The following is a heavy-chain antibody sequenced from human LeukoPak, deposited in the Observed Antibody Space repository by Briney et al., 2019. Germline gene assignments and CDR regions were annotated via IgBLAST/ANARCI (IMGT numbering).Heavy chain of an antibody. Sequence: ETLSLTCAVYGGSFSGYYWSWIRQPPGKGLEWVSVFYAGGSTYYGDSVKGRFTISRDNSKNTLYLQMHSLRAEDTAVYYCAREGDYDSRRYFDLWGRGTLVTVSS. J-gene: IGHJ2*01. CDR2: FYAGGST. CDR3: AREGDYDSRRYFDL. V-gene: IGHV3-53*01. D-gene: IGHD3-22*01. CDR1: GGSFSGYY.